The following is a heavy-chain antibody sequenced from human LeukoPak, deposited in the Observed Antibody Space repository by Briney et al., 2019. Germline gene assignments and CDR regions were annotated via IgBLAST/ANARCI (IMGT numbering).Heavy chain of an antibody. Sequence: PSQTLSLTCTVSGGSICSGGYYWSWIRQHPGKGLEWIGYFYYSGSTYYNPSLKSRVTISVDTSKNQFSLKLSSVTAADTAVYYCARGGPDILTGYYFDYWGQGTLVTVSS. J-gene: IGHJ4*02. CDR1: GGSICSGGYY. V-gene: IGHV4-31*03. CDR3: ARGGPDILTGYYFDY. CDR2: FYYSGST. D-gene: IGHD3-9*01.